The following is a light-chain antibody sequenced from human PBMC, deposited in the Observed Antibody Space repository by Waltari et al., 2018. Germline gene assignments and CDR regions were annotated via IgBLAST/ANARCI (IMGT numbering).Light chain of an antibody. J-gene: IGKJ1*01. Sequence: EIVLTQSPGTLSLSPGETATLSCRASQSVGRTLAWHQQKPGQAPRLLIYAASTRATGIPDRFSGSGSGTDFRLTISRVEPEDFAVYYCQHYVRLPVTFGQGTTVELK. CDR3: QHYVRLPVT. V-gene: IGKV3-20*01. CDR2: AAS. CDR1: QSVGRT.